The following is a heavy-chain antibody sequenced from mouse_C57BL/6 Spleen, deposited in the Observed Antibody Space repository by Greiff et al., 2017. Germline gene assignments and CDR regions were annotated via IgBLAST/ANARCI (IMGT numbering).Heavy chain of an antibody. CDR2: IFPGDGDT. CDR1: GYAFSSYW. Sequence: QLQQSGAELVKPGASVKVSCKASGYAFSSYWMNWVKQRPGKGLEWVGQIFPGDGDTNYHGEFKGQATMTADKASSTAYMQLSSLTSEDSEVYVGARSGGSSYDWFAYWGQGTLVTVSA. J-gene: IGHJ3*01. CDR3: ARSGGSSYDWFAY. V-gene: IGHV1-80*01. D-gene: IGHD1-1*01.